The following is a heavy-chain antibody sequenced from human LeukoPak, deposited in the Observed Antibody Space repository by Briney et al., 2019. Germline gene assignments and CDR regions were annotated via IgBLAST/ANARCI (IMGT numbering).Heavy chain of an antibody. CDR3: ARPPYGDYVTWFDP. CDR2: ISYDGSNK. V-gene: IGHV3-30*04. Sequence: GGSLRVSCAASGFTFSSYAMHWVRQAPGKGLEWVAVISYDGSNKYYADSVKGRFTISRDNSKNTLYLQMNSLRAEDTAVYYCARPPYGDYVTWFDPWGQGTLVTVSS. J-gene: IGHJ5*02. CDR1: GFTFSSYA. D-gene: IGHD4-17*01.